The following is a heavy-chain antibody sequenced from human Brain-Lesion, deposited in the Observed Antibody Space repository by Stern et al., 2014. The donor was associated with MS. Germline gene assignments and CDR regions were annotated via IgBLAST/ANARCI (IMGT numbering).Heavy chain of an antibody. V-gene: IGHV1-2*02. Sequence: DQLVESGAEVKKPGASVKVSCKTSGYIFTGYYIHWVRQAPGQGLEWMAWINPNTGGTKYAQKFQGRVTMGRDTSSSTAYVELSSLTSDDTAVYYCARDQRGITIFGVVTDYYYLGMDVWGQGTTVTVSS. CDR1: GYIFTGYY. D-gene: IGHD3-3*01. J-gene: IGHJ6*02. CDR2: INPNTGGT. CDR3: ARDQRGITIFGVVTDYYYLGMDV.